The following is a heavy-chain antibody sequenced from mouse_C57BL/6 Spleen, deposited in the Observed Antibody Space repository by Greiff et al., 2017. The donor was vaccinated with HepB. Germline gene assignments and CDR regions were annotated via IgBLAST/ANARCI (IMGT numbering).Heavy chain of an antibody. Sequence: VQLVESGPGLVQPSQSLSITCTVSGFSLTSYGVHWVRQSPGKGLEWLGVIWRGGSTDYNAAFMSRLSITKDNSKSQVFFKMNSLQADDTAIYYCAKNSIYYYGSSQYYAMDYWGQGTSVTVSS. D-gene: IGHD1-1*01. J-gene: IGHJ4*01. CDR3: AKNSIYYYGSSQYYAMDY. CDR2: IWRGGST. V-gene: IGHV2-5*01. CDR1: GFSLTSYG.